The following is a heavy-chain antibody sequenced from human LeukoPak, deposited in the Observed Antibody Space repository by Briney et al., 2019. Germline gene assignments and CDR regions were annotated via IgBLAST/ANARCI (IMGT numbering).Heavy chain of an antibody. CDR2: IYYSGST. J-gene: IGHJ4*02. CDR1: GGSISSYY. D-gene: IGHD3-22*01. Sequence: SETLSLTCTVSGGSISSYYWSWIRQPPGKGLEWIGYIYYSGSTNYNPSLKSRVTMSVDTSKNQFSLKLSSVTAADTAVYYCARDPGYYYDSSGFIWGQGTLVTVSS. CDR3: ARDPGYYYDSSGFI. V-gene: IGHV4-59*12.